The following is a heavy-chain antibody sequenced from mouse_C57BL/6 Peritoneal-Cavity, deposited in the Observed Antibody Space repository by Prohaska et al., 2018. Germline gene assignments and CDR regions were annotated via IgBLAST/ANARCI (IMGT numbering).Heavy chain of an antibody. CDR3: TRLAY. V-gene: IGHV6-3*01. CDR2: IRLKSDNYAT. J-gene: IGHJ3*01. CDR1: GFTFSNYW. Sequence: EVKLEESGGGLVQPGGSVKLSCVASGFTFSNYWMNWVRQSPEKGLEWVAQIRLKSDNYATHYAESVKGRFTISRDDSKSSVYLQMNNLRAEDTGIYYCTRLAYWGQGTLVTVSA.